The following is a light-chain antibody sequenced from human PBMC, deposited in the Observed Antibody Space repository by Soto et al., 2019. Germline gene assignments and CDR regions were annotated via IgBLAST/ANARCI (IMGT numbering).Light chain of an antibody. CDR3: GSYTSSSSCV. V-gene: IGLV2-14*01. CDR1: SSDVGGYNY. J-gene: IGLJ1*01. Sequence: QSALTQPASVSGSPGQSITISCTGTSSDVGGYNYVSWYQQHPGKVPKLMIYEVSNRPSGVSNRFSGSKSGNTDSLTISGLQAEDDADYYCGSYTSSSSCVFGTGTKLTVL. CDR2: EVS.